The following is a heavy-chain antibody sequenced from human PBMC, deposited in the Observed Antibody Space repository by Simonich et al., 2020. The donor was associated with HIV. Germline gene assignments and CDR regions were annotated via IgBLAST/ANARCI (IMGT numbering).Heavy chain of an antibody. D-gene: IGHD2-2*01. J-gene: IGHJ4*02. CDR2: INHSGST. V-gene: IGHV4-34*01. Sequence: QVQLQQWGAGLLKPSETLSLTCAVYGGSFSGYYWSWIRPPPGKGLEWIGEINHSGSTNYTPSLKSRVTISVDTSKNQFSLKLSSVTAADTAVYYCARGFYQRLYYFDYWGQGTLVTVSS. CDR1: GGSFSGYY. CDR3: ARGFYQRLYYFDY.